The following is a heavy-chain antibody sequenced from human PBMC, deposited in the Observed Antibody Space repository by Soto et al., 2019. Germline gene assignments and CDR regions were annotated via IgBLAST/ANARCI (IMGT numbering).Heavy chain of an antibody. CDR2: IKQDGSEK. V-gene: IGHV3-7*01. J-gene: IGHJ6*02. Sequence: PGGSLRLSCAASGFTFSSYWMSWVRQAPGKGLEWVANIKQDGSEKYYVDSVKGRFTISRDNAKNSLYLQMNSLRAEDTAVYYCARDQGKGGQQPRFWSYYYYGMDVWGQGTTVTVSS. CDR3: ARDQGKGGQQPRFWSYYYYGMDV. CDR1: GFTFSSYW. D-gene: IGHD6-13*01.